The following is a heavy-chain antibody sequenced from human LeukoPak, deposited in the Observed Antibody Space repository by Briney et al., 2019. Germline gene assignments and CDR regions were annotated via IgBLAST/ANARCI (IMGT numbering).Heavy chain of an antibody. CDR1: GGSISSGSYY. CDR2: IYTSGST. V-gene: IGHV4-61*02. D-gene: IGHD2-21*02. J-gene: IGHJ3*02. Sequence: PSQTLSLTCTVSGGSISSGSYYWSWIRQPAGKGLEWIGRIYTSGSTNYNPSLKSRVTISVDTSKNQFSLKLSSVTAADTAVYYCARYRVTNDAFDIWGQGTVVTVSS. CDR3: ARYRVTNDAFDI.